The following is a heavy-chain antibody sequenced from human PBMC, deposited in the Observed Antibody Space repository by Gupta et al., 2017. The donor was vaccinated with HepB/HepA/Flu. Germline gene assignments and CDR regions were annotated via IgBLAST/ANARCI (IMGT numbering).Heavy chain of an antibody. Sequence: QVQLVESGGDVVQPGRSLRLSCAASGFTFSIYAMNWVRQAPGKGLEWVAVISYDGGNKFYADSVKGRFTISRDNSKNTLYLQMNSLRVEDTAVYYCARSEGTGWYDASDIWGQGTMVTVSS. D-gene: IGHD6-19*01. CDR2: ISYDGGNK. CDR3: ARSEGTGWYDASDI. CDR1: GFTFSIYA. J-gene: IGHJ3*02. V-gene: IGHV3-30-3*01.